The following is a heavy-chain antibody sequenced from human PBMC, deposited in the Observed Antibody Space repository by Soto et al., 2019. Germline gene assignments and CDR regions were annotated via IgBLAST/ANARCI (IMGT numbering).Heavy chain of an antibody. CDR2: ISPKSTYR. Sequence: GSLRISCAASGFTCRDYYMSWIRQAPGKGLEWLSHISPKSTYRNYADSVKGRFTISRDNTKSSLFLQMNSLGVEDTAVYYCARGGGGGLFEHWGQGVLVTVSS. CDR3: ARGGGGGLFEH. V-gene: IGHV3-11*06. J-gene: IGHJ4*02. D-gene: IGHD2-21*01. CDR1: GFTCRDYY.